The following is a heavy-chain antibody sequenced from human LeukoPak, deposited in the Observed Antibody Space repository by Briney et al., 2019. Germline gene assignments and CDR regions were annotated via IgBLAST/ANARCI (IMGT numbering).Heavy chain of an antibody. CDR3: ARGQYHLLYWYFDL. CDR1: GGSISSYY. D-gene: IGHD2-2*01. CDR2: IYSSGST. V-gene: IGHV4-4*07. J-gene: IGHJ2*01. Sequence: SETLSLTCTVSGGSISSYYWSWIRQPAGKGLEWIGRIYSSGSTNYNPSLKSRVTMSVDTSKNQFSLRLSSVTAADTTVYYCARGQYHLLYWYFDLWGRGTLVTVSS.